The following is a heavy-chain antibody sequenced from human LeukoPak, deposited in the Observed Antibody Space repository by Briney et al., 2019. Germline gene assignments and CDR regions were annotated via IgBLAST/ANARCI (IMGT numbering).Heavy chain of an antibody. V-gene: IGHV1-8*01. CDR2: MNPNSGDT. Sequence: ASVKVSCKASGYSFTSYDISWVRQATGQGLEWMGWMNPNSGDTGYAQKFQGRVTMTRNTSISTAYMELSSLRSEDTAVYYCARGYSYGYNDAFDIWGQGTMVTVSS. D-gene: IGHD5-18*01. CDR1: GYSFTSYD. J-gene: IGHJ3*02. CDR3: ARGYSYGYNDAFDI.